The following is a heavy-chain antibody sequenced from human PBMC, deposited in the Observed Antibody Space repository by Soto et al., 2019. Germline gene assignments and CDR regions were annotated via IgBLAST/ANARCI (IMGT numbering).Heavy chain of an antibody. Sequence: PGGSLRLSCAASGFTFSNAWMSWVRQAPGKGLEWVGRIKSKTDGGTTDYAAPVKGRFTISRDDSKNTLYLQMNSLKTEDTAVYYCTLHPYSSGWYFDYWGQGTLVTVSS. CDR3: TLHPYSSGWYFDY. D-gene: IGHD6-19*01. V-gene: IGHV3-15*01. J-gene: IGHJ4*02. CDR1: GFTFSNAW. CDR2: IKSKTDGGTT.